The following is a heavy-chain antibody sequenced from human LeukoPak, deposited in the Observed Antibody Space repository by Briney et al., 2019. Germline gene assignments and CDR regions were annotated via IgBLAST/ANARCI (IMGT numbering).Heavy chain of an antibody. CDR1: GFTFSSYG. V-gene: IGHV3-23*01. J-gene: IGHJ4*02. Sequence: GGTLRLSCAASGFTFSSYGMSWVRQAPGKGLEWVSAISGSGGSTYYADSVKGRFTISRDNSKNTLYLQMNSLRAEDTAVYYCAKDPVLRYFDWSLWGQGTLVTVSS. CDR3: AKDPVLRYFDWSL. D-gene: IGHD3-9*01. CDR2: ISGSGGST.